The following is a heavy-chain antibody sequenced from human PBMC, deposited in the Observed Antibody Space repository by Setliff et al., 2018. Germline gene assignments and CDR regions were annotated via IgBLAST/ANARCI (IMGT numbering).Heavy chain of an antibody. CDR3: AREGIERYQYYNFWSGYYTPDY. CDR2: ISGYNGNT. Sequence: ASVKVSCKTSGYTFINYGLSWMRQAPGQGLEWMGWISGYNGNTNYAQKFQGRVTMTTDTSTSTAYMELRSLRSDDTAVYYCAREGIERYQYYNFWSGYYTPDYWGQGTLVTVSS. V-gene: IGHV1-18*01. D-gene: IGHD3-3*01. J-gene: IGHJ4*02. CDR1: GYTFINYG.